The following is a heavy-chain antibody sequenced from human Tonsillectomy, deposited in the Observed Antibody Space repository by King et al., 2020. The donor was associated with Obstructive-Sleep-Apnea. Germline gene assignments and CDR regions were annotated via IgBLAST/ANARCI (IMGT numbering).Heavy chain of an antibody. D-gene: IGHD2-15*01. V-gene: IGHV1-2*02. CDR2: INPNSGDT. Sequence: QLVQSGAEVRKPGASVRVSCKASGYTFTGYYIHWVRQAPGQGLEWLGWINPNSGDTNYAQKFQGRVTMARDTSISTAYMELSSLRSDETAVYYCARDGGGSDLLLLYCFDYWGQGTLVTVSS. J-gene: IGHJ4*02. CDR1: GYTFTGYY. CDR3: ARDGGGSDLLLLYCFDY.